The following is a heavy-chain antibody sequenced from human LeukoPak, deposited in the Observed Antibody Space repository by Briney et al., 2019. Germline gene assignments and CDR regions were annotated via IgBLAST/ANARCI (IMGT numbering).Heavy chain of an antibody. J-gene: IGHJ6*02. Sequence: GRSLRLSCAASGFTFDDYAMHWVRQAPGKGLEWVSGISWNSGSIGYADSVKGRFTISRDNAKNSLYLQMNSLRAEDTALYYCAKEAYSSSSRPKPNYYYGMDVWGQGTTVTVSS. V-gene: IGHV3-9*01. CDR2: ISWNSGSI. CDR1: GFTFDDYA. CDR3: AKEAYSSSSRPKPNYYYGMDV. D-gene: IGHD6-6*01.